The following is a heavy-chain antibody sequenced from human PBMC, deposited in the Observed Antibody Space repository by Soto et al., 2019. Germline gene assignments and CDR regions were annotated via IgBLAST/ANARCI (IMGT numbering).Heavy chain of an antibody. V-gene: IGHV3-9*01. CDR2: ITWNSGSL. CDR3: PNSFGSGSYPFDS. J-gene: IGHJ4*02. CDR1: GFTFSNYA. Sequence: EVQLVESGGGLVQPGRSLRLSCAASGFTFSNYAMHWVRQAPGKGLEWVSLITWNSGSLSYAVSVKGRLTISRDNAKNSLYLDMNSLRPEDTCLYSCPNSFGSGSYPFDSWGQGTRVTVSS. D-gene: IGHD3-10*01.